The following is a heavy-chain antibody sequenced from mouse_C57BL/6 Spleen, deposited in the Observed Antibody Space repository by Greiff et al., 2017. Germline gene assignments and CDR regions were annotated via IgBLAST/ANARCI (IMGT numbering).Heavy chain of an antibody. V-gene: IGHV1-9*01. J-gene: IGHJ4*01. D-gene: IGHD2-1*01. CDR1: GYTFTGYW. CDR2: ILPGSGST. CDR3: AGGGNSPIYAMDY. Sequence: QVQLQQSGAELMKPGASVKLSCKATGYTFTGYWIEWVKQRPGHGLEWIGEILPGSGSTNDNEKFKGKATFTADTSSNTAYMQLSSLTTEDSASYYCAGGGNSPIYAMDYWGQGTSVTVSS.